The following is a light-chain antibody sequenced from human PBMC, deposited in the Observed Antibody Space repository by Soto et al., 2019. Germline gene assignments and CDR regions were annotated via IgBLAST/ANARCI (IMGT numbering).Light chain of an antibody. CDR2: NTN. J-gene: IGLJ2*01. CDR3: SSYTSDTTPA. V-gene: IGLV1-44*01. Sequence: QSVLTQPPSASGTPGQRVTISCSGSSSNIGSNAVNWYQQLPGTAPKLLIYNTNQRPSGAPDRFSGSKSGTSASLAISGLQSEDEADYYCSSYTSDTTPAFGGGTKLTVL. CDR1: SSNIGSNA.